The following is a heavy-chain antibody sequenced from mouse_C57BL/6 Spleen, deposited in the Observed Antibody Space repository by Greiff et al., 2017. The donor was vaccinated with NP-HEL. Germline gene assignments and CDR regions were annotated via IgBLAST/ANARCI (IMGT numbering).Heavy chain of an antibody. CDR2: INPIYGTT. V-gene: IGHV1-39*01. Sequence: EVQGVESGPELVKPGASVKISCKASGYSFTDYNMNWVKQSNGKSLEWIGVINPIYGTTSYNQKFKGKATLTVDQSSSTAYMQLNSLTSEDSAVYYCARPYYYGSRGYAMDYWGQGTSVTVSS. CDR3: ARPYYYGSRGYAMDY. J-gene: IGHJ4*01. D-gene: IGHD1-1*01. CDR1: GYSFTDYN.